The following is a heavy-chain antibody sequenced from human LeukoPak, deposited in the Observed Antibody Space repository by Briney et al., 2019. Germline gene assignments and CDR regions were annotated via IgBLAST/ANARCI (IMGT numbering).Heavy chain of an antibody. CDR3: ARGRIGSGSFRD. J-gene: IGHJ4*02. V-gene: IGHV1-8*01. CDR2: MNPNSGNT. D-gene: IGHD3-10*01. CDR1: GYTFTSYD. Sequence: ASVKVSCKASGYTFTSYDINWVRQATGQGLEWMGWMNPNSGNTGYAQKFQGRVTMTRNTSISTAYMELSSLRSEDTAVYYCARGRIGSGSFRDWGQGTLVTVSS.